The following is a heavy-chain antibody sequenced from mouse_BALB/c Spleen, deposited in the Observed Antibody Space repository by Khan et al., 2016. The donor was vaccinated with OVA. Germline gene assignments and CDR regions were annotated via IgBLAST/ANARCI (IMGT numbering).Heavy chain of an antibody. CDR2: ISTYYGDA. CDR3: ARGRGNSRFAY. V-gene: IGHV1S137*01. CDR1: GYTFTDYA. Sequence: VQLQESGAELVRPGVSVKISCKGSGYTFTDYAMHWVKQSHAKSLEWIGVISTYYGDADYNQKFKGKAPMTVDKSSSTAYMELARLTSEDSASYYCARGRGNSRFAYWGQGTLVTVSA. J-gene: IGHJ3*01. D-gene: IGHD2-1*01.